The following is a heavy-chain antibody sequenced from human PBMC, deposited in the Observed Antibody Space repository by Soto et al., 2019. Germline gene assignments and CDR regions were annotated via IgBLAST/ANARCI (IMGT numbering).Heavy chain of an antibody. CDR2: ISSSGSYI. CDR3: ASIPGGPPLRYFDY. J-gene: IGHJ4*02. CDR1: GFTFNSHS. Sequence: EVQLVESGGGLVKPGGSLRLSCAASGFTFNSHSMNWVRQAPGKGLEWVSSISSSGSYIYYADSLKGRFAISRDNAKNSLYLQMNSLRAEDTAVYYCASIPGGPPLRYFDYWGQGTLVTVSS. V-gene: IGHV3-21*01. D-gene: IGHD3-10*01.